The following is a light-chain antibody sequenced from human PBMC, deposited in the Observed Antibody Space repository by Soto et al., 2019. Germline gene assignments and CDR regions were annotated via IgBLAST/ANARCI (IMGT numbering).Light chain of an antibody. CDR1: QTISSSF. CDR3: HQFGSSSRDT. CDR2: RAS. V-gene: IGKV3-20*01. Sequence: EIVLTQSPSTLSLSPGERATLSCRASQTISSSFLAWYQQKPGQAPRLLIYRASRRAPGIPDRYSGSGCWTGFTLTIRRLEPEDFAVYYCHQFGSSSRDTFGPGTKVEIK. J-gene: IGKJ3*01.